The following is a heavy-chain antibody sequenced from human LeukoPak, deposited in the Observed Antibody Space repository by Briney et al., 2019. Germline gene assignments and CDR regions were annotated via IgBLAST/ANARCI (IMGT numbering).Heavy chain of an antibody. CDR3: ARDSVVGASYYFDY. J-gene: IGHJ4*02. Sequence: GGSLRLSCAASGFTFSSYSMDWVRQAPGKGLEWVSSISSSSSYIYYADSVKGRFTISRDNAKNSLYLQMNSLRAEDTAVYYCARDSVVGASYYFDYWGQGTLVTVSS. V-gene: IGHV3-21*01. CDR2: ISSSSSYI. CDR1: GFTFSSYS. D-gene: IGHD1-26*01.